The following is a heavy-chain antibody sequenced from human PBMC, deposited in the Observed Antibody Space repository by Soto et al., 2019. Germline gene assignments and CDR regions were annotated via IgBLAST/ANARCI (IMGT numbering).Heavy chain of an antibody. Sequence: SLRLSCAASGFTFSSYAMSWVRQAPGKGLEWVSAISVSGGSTYYADSVKGRFAISRDNSKNALYLQMNSLRAEDTAVYYCAKDLYRSPEMATIFDYWGQGTLVTVSS. CDR1: GFTFSSYA. CDR3: AKDLYRSPEMATIFDY. D-gene: IGHD5-12*01. V-gene: IGHV3-23*01. CDR2: ISVSGGST. J-gene: IGHJ4*02.